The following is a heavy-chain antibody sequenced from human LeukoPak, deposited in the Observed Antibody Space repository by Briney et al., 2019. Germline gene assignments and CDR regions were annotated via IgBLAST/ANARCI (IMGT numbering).Heavy chain of an antibody. CDR1: GFTFSSYA. CDR2: ISGSGGST. CDR3: AKNYGSGSYYLFDY. V-gene: IGHV3-23*01. Sequence: PGGSLRLSCAASGFTFSSYAMSWVRQAPGKGLEWVSAISGSGGSTYYADSVKGRFTISRDNSKNTLYLQMNSRRAEDTAVYYCAKNYGSGSYYLFDYWGQGTLVTVSS. J-gene: IGHJ4*02. D-gene: IGHD3-10*01.